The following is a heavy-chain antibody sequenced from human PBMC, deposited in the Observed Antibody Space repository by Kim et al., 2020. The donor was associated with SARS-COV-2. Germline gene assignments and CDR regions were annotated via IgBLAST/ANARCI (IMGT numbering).Heavy chain of an antibody. D-gene: IGHD3-16*02. CDR2: IKQDGSEK. CDR1: GFTFSSYW. Sequence: GGSLRLSCAASGFTFSSYWMSWVRQAPGKGLEWVANIKQDGSEKYYVDSVKGRFTISRDNAKNSLYLQMNSLRAEDTAVYYCARVVPELRLGELSLAWATDYYYYMDVWGKGTTVTVSS. V-gene: IGHV3-7*01. J-gene: IGHJ6*03. CDR3: ARVVPELRLGELSLAWATDYYYYMDV.